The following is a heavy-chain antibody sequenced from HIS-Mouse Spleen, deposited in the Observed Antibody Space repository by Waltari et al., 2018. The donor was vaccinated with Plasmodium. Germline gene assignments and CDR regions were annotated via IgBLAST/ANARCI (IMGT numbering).Heavy chain of an antibody. D-gene: IGHD1-26*01. CDR3: ARRGGSYYYFDY. CDR1: GYTFTNYG. CDR2: SSPYNGNT. J-gene: IGHJ4*02. V-gene: IGHV1-18*01. Sequence: QVQLVQSGAEVKKHGASVKVSCKASGYTFTNYGTIWVRQAPGQGLEWMGWSSPYNGNTHFAQKLQGRVTMTTDTSTSTAYMELRSLRSDDTAVYYCARRGGSYYYFDYWGQGTLVTVSS.